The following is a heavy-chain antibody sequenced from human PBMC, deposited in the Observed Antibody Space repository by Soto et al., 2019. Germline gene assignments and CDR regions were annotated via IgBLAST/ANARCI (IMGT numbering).Heavy chain of an antibody. J-gene: IGHJ6*02. CDR2: INHSGST. D-gene: IGHD5-18*01. CDR3: ARXRGGYSYGGHYYYGMDV. Sequence: ASETLSLTCAVYGGSLSCYYWSWIRQPPGKGLEWIGEINHSGSTNYNPSLKSRVTISVDTSKNQFSLKLSSVTAADTAVYYCARXRGGYSYGGHYYYGMDVWGQGTTVTVPS. CDR1: GGSLSCYY. V-gene: IGHV4-34*01.